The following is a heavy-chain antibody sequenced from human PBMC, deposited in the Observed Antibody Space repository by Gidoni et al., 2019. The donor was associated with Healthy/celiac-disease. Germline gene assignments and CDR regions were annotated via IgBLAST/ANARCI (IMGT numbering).Heavy chain of an antibody. Sequence: QVQLVQSGAEVKKPGASVKVSCKAAGYTFTSYYMHWVRQAPGQGLEWMGIINPSGGSTSYAQKFQGRVTMTRDTSTSTVYMELSSLRSEDTAVYYCARAAAAGLGDYWGQGTLVTVSS. CDR2: INPSGGST. V-gene: IGHV1-46*01. CDR3: ARAAAAGLGDY. CDR1: GYTFTSYY. J-gene: IGHJ4*02. D-gene: IGHD6-13*01.